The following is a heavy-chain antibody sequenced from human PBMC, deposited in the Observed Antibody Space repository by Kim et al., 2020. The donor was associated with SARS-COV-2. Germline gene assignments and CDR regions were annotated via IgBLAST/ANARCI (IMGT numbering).Heavy chain of an antibody. CDR1: GFTFSSNW. CDR3: ARDGYNLDVFDV. V-gene: IGHV3-7*01. J-gene: IGHJ3*01. CDR2: IKPDESVK. D-gene: IGHD5-12*01. Sequence: GGSLRLSCVASGFTFSSNWMSWVRQAPGKGLERVANIKPDESVKYYVDSVKGRFTVSRDNAKNSLYLQMNSLRAEDTAVYYCARDGYNLDVFDVWGQGT.